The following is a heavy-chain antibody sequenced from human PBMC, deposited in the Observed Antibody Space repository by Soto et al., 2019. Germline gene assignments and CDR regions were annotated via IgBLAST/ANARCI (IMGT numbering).Heavy chain of an antibody. J-gene: IGHJ4*02. Sequence: ASVKVSCKASGYTFTSYDINWVRQATGQGLEWMGWMNPNSGNTGYAQKFQGRVTMTRNTSISTAYMELSSLRSEDTAVYYCARAPGPGPGIDYWGQGTLVTVSS. CDR3: ARAPGPGPGIDY. CDR2: MNPNSGNT. D-gene: IGHD3-10*01. CDR1: GYTFTSYD. V-gene: IGHV1-8*01.